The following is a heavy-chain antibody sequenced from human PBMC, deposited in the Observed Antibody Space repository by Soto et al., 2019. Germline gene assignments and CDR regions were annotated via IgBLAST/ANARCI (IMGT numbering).Heavy chain of an antibody. CDR3: ATAISATTFDH. Sequence: QVHLVQSGAEVKAPGASVRISCATSGNIFNDYEIHWLRQAPGQRLEWMGWINGGNGNTGSPQRFQSRVTMSRDTSARTSYVELRSLSPEDTAVYYCATAISATTFDHWGQGPLVTVSP. CDR1: GNIFNDYE. J-gene: IGHJ4*02. V-gene: IGHV1-3*01. CDR2: INGGNGNT.